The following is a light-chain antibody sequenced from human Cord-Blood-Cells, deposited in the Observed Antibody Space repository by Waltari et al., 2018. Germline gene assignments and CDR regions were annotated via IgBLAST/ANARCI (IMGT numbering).Light chain of an antibody. Sequence: LRITPPPSSLSASTGGRVTITCRASQGISSYLAWYQQKPGKAPQRMIYAASTLQRGVPSKFSGSGSGTDFTLTISCLQSEDFATYYCQQYYSYPYTFGQGTKLEIK. V-gene: IGKV1-8*01. CDR2: AAS. J-gene: IGKJ2*01. CDR3: QQYYSYPYT. CDR1: QGISSY.